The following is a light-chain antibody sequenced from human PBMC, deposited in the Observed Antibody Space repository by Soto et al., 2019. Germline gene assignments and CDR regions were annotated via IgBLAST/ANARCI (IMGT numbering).Light chain of an antibody. CDR1: QSISSY. CDR2: AAS. Sequence: DIQMTXXXXXXSASVGDRVTITXXASQSISSYLNWYQQKPGKAPKLLIYAASSLQSGVPSRFSGSGSGTDFTLTISSLQPEDFATYYCQQSYSTPWTFGQGTKVEIK. CDR3: QQSYSTPWT. V-gene: IGKV1-39*01. J-gene: IGKJ1*01.